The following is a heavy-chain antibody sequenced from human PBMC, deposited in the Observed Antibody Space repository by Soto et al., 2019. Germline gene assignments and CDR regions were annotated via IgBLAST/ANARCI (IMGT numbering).Heavy chain of an antibody. J-gene: IGHJ5*02. Sequence: GGSLRLSCAASGFTFNNYWMHWVRQAPGKGLVWVSRINTDGSRTSYADSVKGRFTISRDNARNTLYLQMDSLRDEDTAVYYCAKVAAGSYNWFDPWSQGTLVIVSS. V-gene: IGHV3-74*01. D-gene: IGHD3-10*01. CDR3: AKVAAGSYNWFDP. CDR2: INTDGSRT. CDR1: GFTFNNYW.